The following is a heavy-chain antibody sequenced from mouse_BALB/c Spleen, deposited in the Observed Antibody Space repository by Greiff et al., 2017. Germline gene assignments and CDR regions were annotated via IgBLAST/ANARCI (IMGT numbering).Heavy chain of an antibody. Sequence: QVQLKQSGAELVRPGTSVKISCKASGYTFTNYWLGWVKQRPGHGLEWIGDIYPGGGYTNYNEKFKGKATLTADTSSSTAYMQLSSLTSEDSAVYFCARWEYDYAYYFDYWGQGTTLTVSS. CDR3: ARWEYDYAYYFDY. CDR1: GYTFTNYW. CDR2: IYPGGGYT. V-gene: IGHV1-63*02. J-gene: IGHJ2*01. D-gene: IGHD2-4*01.